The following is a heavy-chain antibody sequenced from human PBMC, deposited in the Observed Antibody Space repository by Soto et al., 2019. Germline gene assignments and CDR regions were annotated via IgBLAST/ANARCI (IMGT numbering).Heavy chain of an antibody. CDR2: ISGSGGST. J-gene: IGHJ4*02. CDR1: GFTFSSYA. CDR3: AKVPKARPAAIYYFDY. Sequence: EVQLLESGGGLVQPGGSLRLSCAASGFTFSSYAMSWVRQAPGKGLEWFSAISGSGGSTYYADSVKGRFTISRDNSKNTLYLQMNSLRAEDTAVYYCAKVPKARPAAIYYFDYWGQGTLVTVSS. V-gene: IGHV3-23*01. D-gene: IGHD2-2*01.